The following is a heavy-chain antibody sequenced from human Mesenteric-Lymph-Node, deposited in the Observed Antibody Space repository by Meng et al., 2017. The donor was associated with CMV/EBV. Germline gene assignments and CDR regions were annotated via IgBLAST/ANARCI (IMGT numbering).Heavy chain of an antibody. CDR3: ARGRRVGGTWSWDYYGMDV. V-gene: IGHV4-34*01. J-gene: IGHJ6*02. Sequence: SETLSLTCAVFGGSFSGYDWSWIRQSPGKGLEWIGAINHSGSTNYNPSLKSRVSISLDTSNNQFSLKLKSVTAADTAVYYCARGRRVGGTWSWDYYGMDVWDQGATVTVSS. D-gene: IGHD1-26*01. CDR2: INHSGST. CDR1: GGSFSGYD.